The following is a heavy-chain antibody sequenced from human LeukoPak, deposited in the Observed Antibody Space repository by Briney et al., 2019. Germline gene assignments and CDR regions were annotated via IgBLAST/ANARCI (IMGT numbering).Heavy chain of an antibody. CDR2: INPNSGGT. CDR1: GYTFTGYY. J-gene: IGHJ6*02. CDR3: ARDGVRRAAGYYYGMDV. D-gene: IGHD6-13*01. Sequence: GASVKVSCKASGYTFTGYYMHWVRQASGQGLEWMGWINPNSGGTNYAQKFQGRVTMTRDTSISTAYMELSRLRSDDTAVYYCARDGVRRAAGYYYGMDVWGQGTTVTVSS. V-gene: IGHV1-2*02.